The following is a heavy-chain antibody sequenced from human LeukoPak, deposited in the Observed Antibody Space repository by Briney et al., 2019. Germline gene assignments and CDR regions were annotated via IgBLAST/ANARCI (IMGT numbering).Heavy chain of an antibody. CDR2: IYSGGST. D-gene: IGHD2-2*02. Sequence: GGSLRLSCAASGFTVSSNYMSWVRQAPGKGLEWISVIYSGGSTYYADSVKGRFTISRDNSKNTLYLQMNSLRAEDTAVYYCANLYCSSIRCYNDAFDIWGQGTMVTVSS. V-gene: IGHV3-53*01. CDR3: ANLYCSSIRCYNDAFDI. J-gene: IGHJ3*02. CDR1: GFTVSSNY.